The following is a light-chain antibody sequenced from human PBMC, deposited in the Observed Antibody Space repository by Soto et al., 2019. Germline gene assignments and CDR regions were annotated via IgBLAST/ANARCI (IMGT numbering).Light chain of an antibody. J-gene: IGKJ5*01. Sequence: DIVLTQSPGTLSLSPGERATLSCRASQSVSSSYLAWYQQKPGQAPRLLIYGASSRATGIPDRFSGSGSGTDFTLTISRQEPQDFAVYYCQQYSSSPPITFGQGTRLEIK. CDR3: QQYSSSPPIT. CDR1: QSVSSSY. CDR2: GAS. V-gene: IGKV3-20*01.